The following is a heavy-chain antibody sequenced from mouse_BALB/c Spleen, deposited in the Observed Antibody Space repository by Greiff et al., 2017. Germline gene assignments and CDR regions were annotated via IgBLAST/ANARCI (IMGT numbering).Heavy chain of an antibody. D-gene: IGHD1-1*02. V-gene: IGHV2-2*02. J-gene: IGHJ3*01. CDR2: IWSGGST. CDR3: ARDYALAY. Sequence: QVQLQQSGPGLVQPSQSLSITCTVSGFSLTSYGVHWVRQSPGKGLEWLGVIWSGGSTDYNAAFISRLSISKDNSKSQVFFKMNSLQANDTAIYYCARDYALAYWGQGTLVTVSA. CDR1: GFSLTSYG.